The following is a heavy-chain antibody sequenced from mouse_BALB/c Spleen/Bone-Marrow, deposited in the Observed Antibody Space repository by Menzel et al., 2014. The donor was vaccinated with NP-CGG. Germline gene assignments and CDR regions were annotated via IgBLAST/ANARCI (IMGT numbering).Heavy chain of an antibody. CDR2: IHPSDSET. V-gene: IGHV1-74*01. D-gene: IGHD2-2*01. Sequence: QVQLQQSGAELVRPGASVKLSCRASDYSFTSYWVNWVKQRPGQGLEWIGMIHPSDSETRLNQKFKDKATLIVDKSSSTAYMQLSSPTSEDSAVYYCARGGYDGWYFDVWGAGTTVTVSS. CDR3: ARGGYDGWYFDV. J-gene: IGHJ1*01. CDR1: DYSFTSYW.